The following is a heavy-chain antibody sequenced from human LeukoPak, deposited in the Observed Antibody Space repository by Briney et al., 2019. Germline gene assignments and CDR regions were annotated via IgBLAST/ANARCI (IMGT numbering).Heavy chain of an antibody. Sequence: GGSLRLSCAASGFTFSSYAMHWVRQAPGKGLEWVAVISYDGSNKYYADSVKGRFTISRDNAKNSLYLQMNSLRAEDTALYYCAKDRGSSGWFTFFDYWGQGTLVTVSS. V-gene: IGHV3-30-3*01. CDR3: AKDRGSSGWFTFFDY. J-gene: IGHJ4*02. CDR1: GFTFSSYA. D-gene: IGHD6-19*01. CDR2: ISYDGSNK.